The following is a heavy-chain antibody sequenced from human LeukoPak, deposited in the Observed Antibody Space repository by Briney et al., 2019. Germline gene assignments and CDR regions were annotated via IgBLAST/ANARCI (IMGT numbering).Heavy chain of an antibody. J-gene: IGHJ4*02. D-gene: IGHD4-17*01. CDR2: IKQDGSEK. CDR1: GFTLSSYW. V-gene: IGHV3-7*01. Sequence: PGGSLRLSCAASGFTLSSYWMSWVRQAPGKGLEWVANIKQDGSEKNYVDSVKGRFTISRDNAKNSLYLQMNSLRAEDTAVYYCAREGVTKTGGDYWGQGTLVTVSS. CDR3: AREGVTKTGGDY.